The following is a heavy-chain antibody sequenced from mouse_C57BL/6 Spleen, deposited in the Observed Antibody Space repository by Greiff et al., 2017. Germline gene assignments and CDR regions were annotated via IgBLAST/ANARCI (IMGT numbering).Heavy chain of an antibody. CDR1: GYTFTSYW. CDR3: ARSYYDYDWFAY. J-gene: IGHJ3*01. Sequence: QVQLQQPGAELVRPGSSVKLSCKASGYTFTSYWMHWVKQRPIQGLEWIGNIDPSDSETHYNQKFKDKATLTVDKSSSTAYMQLSSLTSEDSAVYDCARSYYDYDWFAYWGQGTLVTVSA. V-gene: IGHV1-52*01. CDR2: IDPSDSET. D-gene: IGHD2-4*01.